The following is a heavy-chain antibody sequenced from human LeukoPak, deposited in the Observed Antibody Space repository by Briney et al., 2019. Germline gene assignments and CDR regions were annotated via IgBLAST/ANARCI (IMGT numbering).Heavy chain of an antibody. V-gene: IGHV3-48*04. Sequence: PGGSLRLSCAASGFTFSTHRMNWVRQAPGKGPEWVSYINSSGIVIYYADSVKGRFTISRDNAKNSLYLQMNSLRAEDTAVYYCARDLSLYCSGGSCYSLNYWGQGTLVTVSS. J-gene: IGHJ4*02. CDR3: ARDLSLYCSGGSCYSLNY. CDR1: GFTFSTHR. CDR2: INSSGIVI. D-gene: IGHD2-15*01.